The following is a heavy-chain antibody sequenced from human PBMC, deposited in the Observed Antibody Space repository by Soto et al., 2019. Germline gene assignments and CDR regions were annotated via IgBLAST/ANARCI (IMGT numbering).Heavy chain of an antibody. D-gene: IGHD5-18*01. J-gene: IGHJ6*02. CDR1: GGSISSSNW. CDR3: ARRRGYSYGYRIDYYGMDV. CDR2: IYHSGST. V-gene: IGHV4-4*02. Sequence: TLSLTCAVSGGSISSSNWWSWVRQPPGKGLEWIGEIYHSGSTNYNPSLKSRVTISVDKSKNQFSLKLSSVTAADTAVYYCARRRGYSYGYRIDYYGMDVWGQGTTVTVSS.